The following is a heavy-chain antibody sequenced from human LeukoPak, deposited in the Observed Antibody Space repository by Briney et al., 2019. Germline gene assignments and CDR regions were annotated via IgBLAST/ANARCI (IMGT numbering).Heavy chain of an antibody. CDR3: AREWGLGYYDSSGWFDP. CDR2: ISAYNGNT. CDR1: GYTFTSYG. Sequence: ASVKVPCKASGYTFTSYGISWVRQAPGQGLEWMGWISAYNGNTNYAQKLQGRVTMTTDTSTSTAYMELRSLRSDDTAVYYCAREWGLGYYDSSGWFDPWGQGTLVTVSS. D-gene: IGHD3-22*01. J-gene: IGHJ5*02. V-gene: IGHV1-18*01.